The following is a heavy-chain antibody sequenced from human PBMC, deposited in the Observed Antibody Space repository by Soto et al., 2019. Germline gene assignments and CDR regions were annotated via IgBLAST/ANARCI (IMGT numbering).Heavy chain of an antibody. CDR3: YGDYGFDY. Sequence: SETLSLTCTVSGGSISSYYWSWIRQPPGKGLEWIGYIYYSGSTYYNPSLKSRVTISVDRSKNQFSLKLSSVTAAGTAVYYCYGDYGFDYWGQGTLVTVSS. J-gene: IGHJ4*02. D-gene: IGHD4-17*01. CDR1: GGSISSYY. CDR2: IYYSGST. V-gene: IGHV4-59*12.